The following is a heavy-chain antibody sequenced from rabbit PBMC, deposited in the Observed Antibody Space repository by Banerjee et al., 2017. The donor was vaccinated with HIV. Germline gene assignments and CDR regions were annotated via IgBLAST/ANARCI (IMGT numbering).Heavy chain of an antibody. CDR3: ARDLAGVIGWNFNL. V-gene: IGHV1S45*01. CDR1: RFSLSSGAM. D-gene: IGHD4-1*01. CDR2: IYAGSSGST. J-gene: IGHJ4*01. Sequence: QEQLEESGGDLVKPEGSLTLTCTASRFSLSSGAMSWVRQAPGKGLEWIACIYAGSSGSTYYASWAKGRFTISKTSSTTVTLQMTSLTAADTATYFCARDLAGVIGWNFNLWGQGTLVTVS.